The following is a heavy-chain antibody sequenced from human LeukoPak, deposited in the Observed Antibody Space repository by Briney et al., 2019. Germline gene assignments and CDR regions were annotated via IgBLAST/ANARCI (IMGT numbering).Heavy chain of an antibody. CDR1: GFSVSDSY. D-gene: IGHD5-24*01. V-gene: IGHV3-66*01. CDR3: ARYKIEMATTRYAFDI. Sequence: GGSLRLSCVASGFSVSDSYMNWVRQTPGKGLEWVSVMYAGGSTHYADSVKGRFTFSRDISKNTLYLQMNSLRAEDTAVYYCARYKIEMATTRYAFDIWGQGTMVTVS. J-gene: IGHJ3*02. CDR2: MYAGGST.